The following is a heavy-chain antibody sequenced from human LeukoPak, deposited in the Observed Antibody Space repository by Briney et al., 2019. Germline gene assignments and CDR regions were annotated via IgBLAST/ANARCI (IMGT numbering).Heavy chain of an antibody. CDR1: SGSITGYY. J-gene: IGHJ4*02. V-gene: IGHV4-59*01. CDR2: IFYSGST. Sequence: PSETLSLTCTVSSGSITGYYWSWIRQPPGKGLEWIGNIFYSGSTNYNPSLKSRVTISVDTSKNQFSLKLSSVAAADTAVYYCARVEYNSGRDHFVYWGQGTLVTVSS. CDR3: ARVEYNSGRDHFVY. D-gene: IGHD6-19*01.